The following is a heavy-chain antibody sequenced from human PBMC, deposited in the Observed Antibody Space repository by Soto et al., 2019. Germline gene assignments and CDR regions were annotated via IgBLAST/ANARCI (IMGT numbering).Heavy chain of an antibody. D-gene: IGHD4-17*01. CDR2: TTAFSGNA. CDR3: ARLMTMVTTNYFDY. J-gene: IGHJ4*02. Sequence: QVELVQSGSEVKKPGASVKVSCKASGYIFTSYGINWLRQAPGQGLEWLGGTTAFSGNAIYAQRFQGRVTMTTDTSTSTAYMELRSLRSDDTAVYYWARLMTMVTTNYFDYWGQGTLVSVSS. V-gene: IGHV1-18*01. CDR1: GYIFTSYG.